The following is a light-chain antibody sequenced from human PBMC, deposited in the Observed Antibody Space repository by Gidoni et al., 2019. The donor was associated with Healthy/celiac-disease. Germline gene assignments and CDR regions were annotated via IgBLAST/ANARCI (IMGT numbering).Light chain of an antibody. CDR1: SSDVGSYNL. J-gene: IGLJ3*02. CDR2: EGS. Sequence: QSALPQPAPVSGSPVQSITISCTGTSSDVGSYNLVPWYQQHPGKAPKLMIYEGSKRPSGVSNRFSGSKSGNTASLTISGLQAEDEADYYCCSYAGSSTWVFGGGTKLTVL. CDR3: CSYAGSSTWV. V-gene: IGLV2-23*01.